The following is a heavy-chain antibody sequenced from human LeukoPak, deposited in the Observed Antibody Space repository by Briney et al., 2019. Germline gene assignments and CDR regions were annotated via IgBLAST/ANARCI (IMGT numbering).Heavy chain of an antibody. Sequence: ASVKVSCKASGYTFTGYYMHWVRQAPGQGLEWVGWINPNSGGTNYAQKFQGRVTMTRDTSISTAYMELSRLRSDDTAVYYCAKHDGWELHDYCFDYWGQGTLVTASS. CDR3: AKHDGWELHDYCFDY. J-gene: IGHJ4*02. CDR2: INPNSGGT. D-gene: IGHD1-26*01. CDR1: GYTFTGYY. V-gene: IGHV1-2*02.